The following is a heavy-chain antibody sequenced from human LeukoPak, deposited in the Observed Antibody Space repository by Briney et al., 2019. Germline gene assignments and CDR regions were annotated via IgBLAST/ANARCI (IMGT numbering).Heavy chain of an antibody. V-gene: IGHV3-7*01. CDR3: ARSGKDYGDLYC. CDR1: GFTFSSYW. Sequence: GGSLRLSCAASGFTFSSYWMSWVRQAPGKGQEWVATIKQDGSEKYYVDSVKGRFTISRDNAKNSLYLQMNSLRAQDTAVYYCARSGKDYGDLYCWGQGTLVTVSS. CDR2: IKQDGSEK. D-gene: IGHD4-17*01. J-gene: IGHJ4*02.